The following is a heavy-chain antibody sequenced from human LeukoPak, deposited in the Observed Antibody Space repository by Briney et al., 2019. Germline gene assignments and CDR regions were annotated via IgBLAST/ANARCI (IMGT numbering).Heavy chain of an antibody. CDR2: IYSSETT. CDR1: GGSITGYH. V-gene: IGHV4-4*08. Sequence: PSETLSLTCTVSGGSITGYHWSWIRQPPGNGLEWIGYIYSSETTNYKPSLKSRVTISADTSKNQISLKLTSVTAADTAIYYCARRNDFHIWGQGTMVTVSS. CDR3: ARRNDFHI. J-gene: IGHJ3*02.